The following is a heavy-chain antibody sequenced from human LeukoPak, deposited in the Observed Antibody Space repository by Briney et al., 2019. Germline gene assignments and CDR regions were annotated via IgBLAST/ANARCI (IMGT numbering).Heavy chain of an antibody. V-gene: IGHV3-23*01. CDR1: GFTFSSYA. Sequence: RGSLRLSCAASGFTFSSYAMSWVRQAPGKGLEWVSTISGSGGFTYHADSVKGRFTISRDNSKNTVFLQMSSLRAEDTAVYYCAKDLEGHPDSLYSNGHYFDYWGQGTLVTVSS. D-gene: IGHD4-11*01. CDR2: ISGSGGFT. J-gene: IGHJ4*02. CDR3: AKDLEGHPDSLYSNGHYFDY.